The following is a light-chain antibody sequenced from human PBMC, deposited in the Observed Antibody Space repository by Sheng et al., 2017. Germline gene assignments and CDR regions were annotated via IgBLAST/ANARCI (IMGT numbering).Light chain of an antibody. CDR2: DAS. Sequence: EIVLTQSPATLSLSPGDRATLSCRASQSVNIYLAWYQQKPGQAPRLLIYDASNRATGIPARFSGSGSGTDFTLTISSLEPEDFAVYYCQQRSKWPVTFGPGTKVDIK. V-gene: IGKV3-11*01. CDR3: QQRSKWPVT. CDR1: QSVNIY. J-gene: IGKJ3*01.